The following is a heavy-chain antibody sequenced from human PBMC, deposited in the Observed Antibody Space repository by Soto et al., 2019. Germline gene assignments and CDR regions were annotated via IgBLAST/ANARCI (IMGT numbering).Heavy chain of an antibody. J-gene: IGHJ6*02. CDR3: AKAHFDFWSGYYGDFYYYAMDV. D-gene: IGHD3-3*01. CDR2: ISGSGSST. V-gene: IGHV3-23*01. CDR1: GFTFRRHP. Sequence: GGSVRLSCAASGFTFRRHPMTWVRQAPGKGLQWVSSISGSGSSTYYADSVKGRFTISRDSSKNTVDLGMNSLRAEDTAVYYCAKAHFDFWSGYYGDFYYYAMDVWGQGTTVTVSS.